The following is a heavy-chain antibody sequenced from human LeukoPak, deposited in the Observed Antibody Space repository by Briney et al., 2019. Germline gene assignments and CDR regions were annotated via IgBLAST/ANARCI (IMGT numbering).Heavy chain of an antibody. CDR3: AKGGTYQLLYGGDYYYYMDV. V-gene: IGHV3-23*01. Sequence: HPGGSLRLSCAASGFTFSSYAMSWVRQAPGKGREWVSAISGSGGSTYYADSVKGRFTISRDNSKNTLYLQMNSLRAEDTAVYYCAKGGTYQLLYGGDYYYYMDVWGKGTTVTVSS. CDR1: GFTFSSYA. J-gene: IGHJ6*03. D-gene: IGHD2-2*02. CDR2: ISGSGGST.